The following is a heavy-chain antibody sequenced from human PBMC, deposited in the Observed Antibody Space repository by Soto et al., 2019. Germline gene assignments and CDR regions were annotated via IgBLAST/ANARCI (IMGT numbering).Heavy chain of an antibody. J-gene: IGHJ4*02. CDR3: AARLYYDFWSGCYY. V-gene: IGHV1-58*01. CDR2: IVVGSGNT. D-gene: IGHD3-3*01. CDR1: GFTFTSSA. Sequence: QMQLVQSGPEVKKPGTSVKVSCKASGFTFTSSAVQWVRQARGQRLEWIGWIVVGSGNTNYAQKFQERVTITRDMSTSTAYMELSSLRSEDTAVYYCAARLYYDFWSGCYYRGQGTLVTVSS.